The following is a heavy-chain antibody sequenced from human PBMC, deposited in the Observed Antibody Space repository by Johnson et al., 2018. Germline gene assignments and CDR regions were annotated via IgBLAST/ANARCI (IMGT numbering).Heavy chain of an antibody. V-gene: IGHV6-1*01. J-gene: IGHJ6*03. CDR1: GDSVSNDNAA. Sequence: QVQLQESGPGLLKPSQTLSLTCAISGDSVSNDNAAWIWIRQSPSRGLEWLGRTYYRSKWYNDYAVSVKGRITIHKDTSINQFSLHINPVSPEDTAVYYGASQGTWNTAATHCMDVWGKGTRVTVSS. CDR3: ASQGTWNTAATHCMDV. CDR2: TYYRSKWYN. D-gene: IGHD2-15*01.